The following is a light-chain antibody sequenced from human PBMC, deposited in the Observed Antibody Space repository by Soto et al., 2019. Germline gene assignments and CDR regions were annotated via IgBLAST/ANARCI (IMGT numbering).Light chain of an antibody. Sequence: EIVMTQSPGTLSVSPGEGATLSCRASQSVSTNLAWYQQKPDQAPRLLIYGASTTATGMPARFSGSGSGTEFTLTISILQSEAFAVYYCQQYYTWPRTFGQGTRVEIK. CDR2: GAS. CDR3: QQYYTWPRT. J-gene: IGKJ1*01. CDR1: QSVSTN. V-gene: IGKV3-15*01.